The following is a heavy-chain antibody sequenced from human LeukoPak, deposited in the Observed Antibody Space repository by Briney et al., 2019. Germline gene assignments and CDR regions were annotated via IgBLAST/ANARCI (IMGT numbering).Heavy chain of an antibody. CDR3: ARDQNDYDFDY. Sequence: ASVKVSCKASGDTFTGYYMHWVRQAPGEGLEWMGWINPNSGGTNYAQKFQGRVTMTRDTSISTAYMELSRLRSDDTAVYYCARDQNDYDFDYWGQGTLVTVSS. J-gene: IGHJ4*02. D-gene: IGHD4/OR15-4a*01. CDR2: INPNSGGT. V-gene: IGHV1-2*02. CDR1: GDTFTGYY.